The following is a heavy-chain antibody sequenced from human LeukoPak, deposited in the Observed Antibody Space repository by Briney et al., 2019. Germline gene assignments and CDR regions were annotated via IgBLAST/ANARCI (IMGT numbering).Heavy chain of an antibody. CDR1: GYTFTVYY. Sequence: ASVNVSCKASGYTFTVYYMHWVRQAPGQGLEWMGMIYPRDGSTSYAQKFQGRATVTRDTSTSTVHMELSGLRSEDTAVYYCARDQEGFDYWGQGTLVTVSS. CDR3: ARDQEGFDY. CDR2: IYPRDGST. J-gene: IGHJ4*02. V-gene: IGHV1-46*01.